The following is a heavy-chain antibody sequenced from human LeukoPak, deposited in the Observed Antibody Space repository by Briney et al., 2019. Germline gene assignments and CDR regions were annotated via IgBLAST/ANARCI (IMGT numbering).Heavy chain of an antibody. CDR1: GFTFSSYW. J-gene: IGHJ4*02. CDR2: IKGDGSIT. CDR3: ARDLYFDH. V-gene: IGHV3-74*01. Sequence: PGGSLRLSCAASGFTFSSYWMHWVRQAPGKGLVWVSRIKGDGSITTYADSVKGRFTISRDSAKDTLYMQMDSLRAEDTAVYYCARDLYFDHWGQGTLVSVSS.